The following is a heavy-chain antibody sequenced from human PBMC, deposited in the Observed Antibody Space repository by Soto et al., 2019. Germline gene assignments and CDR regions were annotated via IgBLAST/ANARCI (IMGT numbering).Heavy chain of an antibody. CDR1: GFTFSAYY. CDR2: ISSSGDTG. CDR3: ARDRGAVVGQFFDY. Sequence: QVQLVESGGGLVKPGGSLRLSCAASGFTFSAYYKSWIRQAPEKGLEWISYISSSGDTGNYADSVKGRFTVSRDNAKNSLYLQMNSLRGEDTAVYYCARDRGAVVGQFFDYWGQGTLVTVSS. D-gene: IGHD6-19*01. J-gene: IGHJ4*02. V-gene: IGHV3-11*01.